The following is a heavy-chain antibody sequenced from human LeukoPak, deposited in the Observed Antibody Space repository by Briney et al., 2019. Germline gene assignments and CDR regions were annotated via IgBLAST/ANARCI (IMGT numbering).Heavy chain of an antibody. D-gene: IGHD5-18*01. CDR2: IIPILGIA. J-gene: IGHJ3*02. Sequence: SVKVSCKASGGTFSSYAISWVRQALGQGLEWMGRIIPILGIANYAQKFQGRVTITADKSTSTAYMELSILRSEDTAVYYCASDRPWIQLWSHAAFDIWGQGTMVTVSS. V-gene: IGHV1-69*04. CDR3: ASDRPWIQLWSHAAFDI. CDR1: GGTFSSYA.